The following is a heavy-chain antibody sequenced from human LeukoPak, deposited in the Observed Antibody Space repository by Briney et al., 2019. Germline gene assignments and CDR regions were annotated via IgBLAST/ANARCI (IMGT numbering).Heavy chain of an antibody. CDR2: IYISGST. CDR3: ASRPVAGKPYFDY. CDR1: GGSISSYY. Sequence: SETLSLTCTVSGGSISSYYWSWIRQPAGKGLEWIGRIYISGSTNYNPSFKSRVTISIDTSKNQFSLRLPSVTAADTAVYYCASRPVAGKPYFDYWGQGTLVTVSS. V-gene: IGHV4-4*07. D-gene: IGHD6-19*01. J-gene: IGHJ4*02.